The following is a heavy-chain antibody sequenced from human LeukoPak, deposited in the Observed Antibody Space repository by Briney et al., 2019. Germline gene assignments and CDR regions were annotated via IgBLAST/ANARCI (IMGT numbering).Heavy chain of an antibody. CDR1: GYTVTSYD. CDR3: ARTPGRVRGERWFDP. CDR2: MNPNSGNT. Sequence: GASVKVSCKASGYTVTSYDINWARQATGQGLEWMGWMNPNSGNTGYAQKFQGRVTMTRNTSISTAYMELSSLRSEDTAVYYCARTPGRVRGERWFDPWGQGTLVTVSS. V-gene: IGHV1-8*01. J-gene: IGHJ5*02. D-gene: IGHD3-10*01.